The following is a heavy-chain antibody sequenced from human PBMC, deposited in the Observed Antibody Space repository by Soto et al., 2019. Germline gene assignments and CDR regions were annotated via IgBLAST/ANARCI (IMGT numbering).Heavy chain of an antibody. Sequence: GASVKVSCKASGGTFSSYAISWVRQAPGQGLEWMGGIIPIFGTANYAQKFQGRVTITADESTSTAYMELSSLRSEDTAVYYCARLTQGIAAAHWFDPWGQGTLVTVSS. V-gene: IGHV1-69*13. D-gene: IGHD6-13*01. J-gene: IGHJ5*02. CDR2: IIPIFGTA. CDR3: ARLTQGIAAAHWFDP. CDR1: GGTFSSYA.